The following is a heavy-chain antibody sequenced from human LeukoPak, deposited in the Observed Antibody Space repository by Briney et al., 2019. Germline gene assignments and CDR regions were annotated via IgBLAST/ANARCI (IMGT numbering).Heavy chain of an antibody. J-gene: IGHJ6*03. V-gene: IGHV3-23*01. CDR3: AKERGTAMVRSYYMDI. D-gene: IGHD5-18*01. CDR1: GFTFSSYA. CDR2: IIGSGGST. Sequence: PGGSLRLSCTASGFTFSSYAMSWVRQAPGKGLEWVSGIIGSGGSTYYADSVKGRFTISRDNSKNTLYLQMNSLRAEDTAVYYCAKERGTAMVRSYYMDIWGKGTTVTVSS.